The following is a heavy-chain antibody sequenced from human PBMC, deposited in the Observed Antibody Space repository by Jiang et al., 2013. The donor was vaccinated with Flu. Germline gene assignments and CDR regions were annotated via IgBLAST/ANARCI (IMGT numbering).Heavy chain of an antibody. CDR2: VYYGST. CDR3: ARHRGGRYRGNYYFFDY. V-gene: IGHV4-39*01. D-gene: IGHD1-26*01. J-gene: IGHJ4*01. CDR1: GDSFTNTNYY. Sequence: KPSETLSLTCTVSGDSFTNTNYYWGWIRLPPGKGLEWIGSVYYGSTYYNPSLSSRVTISADTSKKQFSLNLSSVTAADTAVYYCARHRGGRYRGNYYFFDYWG.